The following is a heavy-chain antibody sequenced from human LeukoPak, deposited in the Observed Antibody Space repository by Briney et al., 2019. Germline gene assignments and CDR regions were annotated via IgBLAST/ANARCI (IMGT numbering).Heavy chain of an antibody. V-gene: IGHV3-7*01. CDR2: IKQDGSEK. Sequence: GGSLRLSCAASGFTFSDYYMSWIRQAPGKGLEWVANIKQDGSEKYYVDSVKGRFTISRDNAKNSLYLQMNSLRAEDTAVYYCARDTHPYGYWGQGTLVTVSS. CDR1: GFTFSDYY. J-gene: IGHJ4*02. CDR3: ARDTHPYGY. D-gene: IGHD3-10*01.